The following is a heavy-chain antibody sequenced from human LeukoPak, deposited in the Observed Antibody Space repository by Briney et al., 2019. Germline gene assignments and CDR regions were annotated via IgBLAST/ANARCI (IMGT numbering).Heavy chain of an antibody. J-gene: IGHJ4*02. V-gene: IGHV3-33*01. Sequence: GGSLRLSCAASGFTFSNYGMHWVRQAPGKGLEWVANIWYDGSQEYYADTVKGRFTISRDISKNTLYLQMNSLRAEDTAVYYCARDLAAARLDSRGQGTLVTVSS. CDR2: IWYDGSQE. CDR3: ARDLAAARLDS. CDR1: GFTFSNYG. D-gene: IGHD6-6*01.